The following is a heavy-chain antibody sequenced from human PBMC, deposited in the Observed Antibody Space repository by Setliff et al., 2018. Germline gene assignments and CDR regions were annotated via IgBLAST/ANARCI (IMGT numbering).Heavy chain of an antibody. Sequence: ASVKVSCKASGYTFTGYYMHWVRQAPGQGLEWMGWINPNTGGTNYAQKLQGRVTMTTDTSTSTAYMELRSLRSDDTAVYYCARDLDYQYYYETSGRDAFDIWGQGTMVTVSS. V-gene: IGHV1-2*02. J-gene: IGHJ3*02. D-gene: IGHD3-22*01. CDR3: ARDLDYQYYYETSGRDAFDI. CDR1: GYTFTGYY. CDR2: INPNTGGT.